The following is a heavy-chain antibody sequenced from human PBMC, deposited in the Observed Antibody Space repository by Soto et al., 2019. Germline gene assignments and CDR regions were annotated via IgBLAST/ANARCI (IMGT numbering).Heavy chain of an antibody. V-gene: IGHV4-59*01. CDR2: IYYSGST. J-gene: IGHJ5*02. CDR1: GGSISSYY. CDR3: ARDVVRGNWFDP. Sequence: SETLSLTCTVSGGSISSYYWSWIRQPPGKGLEWIGYIYYSGSTNYNPSLKSRVTISVDTSKNQFSLKLSSVTAAATAVYYCARDVVRGNWFDPWGQGTLVTVSS.